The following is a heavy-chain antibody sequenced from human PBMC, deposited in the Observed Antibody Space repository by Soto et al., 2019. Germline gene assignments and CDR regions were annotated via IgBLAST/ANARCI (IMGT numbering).Heavy chain of an antibody. Sequence: PGESLKISGKGSGYSFTSYWIGWVRQMPGKGLEWMGIIYPGDSDTRYSPSFQGQVTISADKSISTAYLQWSSLKASDTAMYYCARLRKATGTTSDYYYYYMDVWGKGTTVTVSS. V-gene: IGHV5-51*01. CDR3: ARLRKATGTTSDYYYYYMDV. J-gene: IGHJ6*03. CDR2: IYPGDSDT. D-gene: IGHD1-1*01. CDR1: GYSFTSYW.